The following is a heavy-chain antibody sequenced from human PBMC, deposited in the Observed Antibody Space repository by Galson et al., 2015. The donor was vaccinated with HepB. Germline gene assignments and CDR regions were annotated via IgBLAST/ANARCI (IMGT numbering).Heavy chain of an antibody. Sequence: SLRLSCAASGFPFHIYNMNWGRQAPGKGLEWVSSLSSGSTYIYYADSVKGRFTISRDNAKNSLSLKMRSLRAQDTAVYYCASLMADCSGGSCLDHWGQGTLVTVSS. CDR2: LSSGSTYI. D-gene: IGHD2-15*01. CDR1: GFPFHIYN. J-gene: IGHJ4*02. V-gene: IGHV3-21*01. CDR3: ASLMADCSGGSCLDH.